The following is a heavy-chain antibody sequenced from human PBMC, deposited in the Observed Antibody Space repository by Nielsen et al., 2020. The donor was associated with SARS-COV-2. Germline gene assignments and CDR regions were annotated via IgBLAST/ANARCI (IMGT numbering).Heavy chain of an antibody. V-gene: IGHV1-8*02. CDR3: ARDENIVNSNYRGYYYGMDV. Sequence: ASVKVSCKASGYTFTGYYMHWVRQAPGQGLEWMGWINPNSGNTGYAQKFQGRVTMTRNTSISTAYMELNSLRAEDTAVYYCARDENIVNSNYRGYYYGMDVWGQGTTVTVSS. J-gene: IGHJ6*02. CDR2: INPNSGNT. D-gene: IGHD4-11*01. CDR1: GYTFTGYY.